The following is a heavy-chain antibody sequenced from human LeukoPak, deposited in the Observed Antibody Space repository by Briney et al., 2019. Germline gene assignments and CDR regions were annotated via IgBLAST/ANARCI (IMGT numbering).Heavy chain of an antibody. CDR3: ARDRAMHDPGGFDP. V-gene: IGHV4-4*07. D-gene: IGHD1-26*01. Sequence: SETLSLTCTVSGGSISSDYWSWIRQPAGKGLEWIGRIYTSGCTNYNPSLKSRVTISVEKSKNQFSLNLSSVTAADTPVHYCARDRAMHDPGGFDPWGQGTLVTVSS. CDR1: GGSISSDY. J-gene: IGHJ5*02. CDR2: IYTSGCT.